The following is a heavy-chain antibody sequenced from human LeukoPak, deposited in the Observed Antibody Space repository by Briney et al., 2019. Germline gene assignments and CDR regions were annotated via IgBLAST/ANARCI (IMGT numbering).Heavy chain of an antibody. V-gene: IGHV4-39*07. CDR1: DGSLSSSIYY. J-gene: IGHJ5*02. CDR3: VRGGEIWFDP. Sequence: SETLSLTCTVSDGSLSSSIYYWGWTRQPPGKGLEWIGSIYYSGTAYYNPSLKSRGTISVDTSKNQFSLKLTSVTTADTAVYYCVRGGEIWFDPWGQGTLVTVSS. D-gene: IGHD5-12*01. CDR2: IYYSGTA.